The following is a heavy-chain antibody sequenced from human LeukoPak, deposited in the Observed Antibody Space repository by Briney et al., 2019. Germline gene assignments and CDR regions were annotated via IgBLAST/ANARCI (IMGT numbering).Heavy chain of an antibody. D-gene: IGHD3-22*01. CDR1: GVSISRGGYD. J-gene: IGHJ4*02. V-gene: IGHV4-31*01. CDR3: AKYYYASSGYYFFDY. CDR2: IYYSGST. Sequence: SETLSLTCTVSGVSISRGGYDWGRLRQHRGKGLEWIVYIYYSGSTYYNPSHKRQITIPVDTSKDQFSLKLSSVTAADTAVYYCAKYYYASSGYYFFDYWGQGTLVTVSS.